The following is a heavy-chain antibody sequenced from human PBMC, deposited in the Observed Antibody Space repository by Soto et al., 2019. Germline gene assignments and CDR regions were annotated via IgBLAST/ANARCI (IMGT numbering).Heavy chain of an antibody. CDR2: IRDEGGST. V-gene: IGHV3-23*01. D-gene: IGHD1-1*01. J-gene: IGHJ4*02. CDR3: AKGSTAATTRLDS. CDR1: GFTFSSYA. Sequence: SLRLSCAASGFTFSSYAMNWVRQAPGKGLEWVSNIRDEGGSTSYADPLKGRFTISRDNSKNTLYLQMNSLRVEDTAIYYCAKGSTAATTRLDSWGQGTLVTVSS.